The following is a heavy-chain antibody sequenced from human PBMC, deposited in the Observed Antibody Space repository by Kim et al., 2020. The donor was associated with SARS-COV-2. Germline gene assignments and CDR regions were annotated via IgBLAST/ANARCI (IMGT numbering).Heavy chain of an antibody. CDR3: ARGGQVVIDGRVSLTPYDH. D-gene: IGHD2-21*01. CDR1: GGTFSNYA. J-gene: IGHJ5*02. Sequence: SVKVSCKASGGTFSNYAVNWVRQAPGQGLEWMGRILPMVDIPNYARNFQGRLTTTADKSTTTAYMELTGLTSADTAVYYCARGGQVVIDGRVSLTPYDHWGQGALVTVSS. V-gene: IGHV1-69*04. CDR2: ILPMVDIP.